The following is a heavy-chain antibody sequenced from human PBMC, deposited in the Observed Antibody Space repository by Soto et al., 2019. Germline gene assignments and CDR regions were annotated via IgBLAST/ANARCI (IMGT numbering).Heavy chain of an antibody. D-gene: IGHD2-8*02. Sequence: SETLSLTCTVSGGAISISNWWNCVRQPPGKGLEWIWEIYHSGSTNYNPSLKSRVTISVDKSKNQFSLKLTSVTAADTAVYYCASWTGQKAGYWGQGTLVTVSS. V-gene: IGHV4-4*02. CDR1: GGAISISNW. J-gene: IGHJ4*02. CDR3: ASWTGQKAGY. CDR2: IYHSGST.